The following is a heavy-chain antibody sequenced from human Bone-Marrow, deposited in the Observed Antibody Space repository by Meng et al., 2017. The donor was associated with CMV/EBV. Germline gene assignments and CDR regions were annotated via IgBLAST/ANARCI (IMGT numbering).Heavy chain of an antibody. D-gene: IGHD2-2*02. CDR2: IYYSGST. CDR1: GGSISSYY. CDR3: AKDRNRDVVVVPAAIPDS. J-gene: IGHJ4*02. V-gene: IGHV4-59*12. Sequence: SETLSLTCTVSGGSISSYYWSWIRQPPGKGLEWTGYIYYSGSTNYNPSLKSRVTISVDTSKNQFSLKLSSVTAADTAVYYCAKDRNRDVVVVPAAIPDSWGQGTLVTVSS.